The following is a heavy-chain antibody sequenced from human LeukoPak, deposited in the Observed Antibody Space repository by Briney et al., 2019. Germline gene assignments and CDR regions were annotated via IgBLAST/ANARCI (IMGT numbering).Heavy chain of an antibody. D-gene: IGHD6-13*01. CDR1: GYTFTSYG. V-gene: IGHV1-18*01. Sequence: ASVKVSCKASGYTFTSYGISWVRQAPGQGLEWMGWISAYNGNTNYAQKLQGRITMTTDTSTSTAYMELRSLRSDDTAVYHCAREQLVHYYYYGMDVWGQGTTVTVSS. J-gene: IGHJ6*02. CDR2: ISAYNGNT. CDR3: AREQLVHYYYYGMDV.